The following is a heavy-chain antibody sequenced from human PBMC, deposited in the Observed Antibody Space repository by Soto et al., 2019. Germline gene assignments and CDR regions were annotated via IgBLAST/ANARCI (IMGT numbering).Heavy chain of an antibody. CDR1: GYTFTDYW. V-gene: IGHV5-51*01. D-gene: IGHD6-13*01. J-gene: IGHJ6*02. CDR3: ARVGAIAAAGTIQRCGMDV. Sequence: GESLKISCKGSGYTFTDYWIGWVRQLPGKGLEWMGIIYPGDSDTRYSPSFQGRVTITVDKSTNTAYLQWNTLRASDTAMYYCARVGAIAAAGTIQRCGMDVWGQGTTVTVSS. CDR2: IYPGDSDT.